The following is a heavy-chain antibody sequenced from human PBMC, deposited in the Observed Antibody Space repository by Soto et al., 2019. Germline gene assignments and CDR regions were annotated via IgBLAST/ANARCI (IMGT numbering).Heavy chain of an antibody. Sequence: SETLSLTCTVSGGSISSGGYYWSWIRQYPGRGLEWIGYIYYSGSTYYNPSLKSRVTISVDTSKNQFSLKLSSVTAADTAVYYCARSSTSANYFDYWGQGTLVTVSS. CDR2: IYYSGST. CDR1: GGSISSGGYY. J-gene: IGHJ4*02. V-gene: IGHV4-31*03. CDR3: ARSSTSANYFDY. D-gene: IGHD2-2*01.